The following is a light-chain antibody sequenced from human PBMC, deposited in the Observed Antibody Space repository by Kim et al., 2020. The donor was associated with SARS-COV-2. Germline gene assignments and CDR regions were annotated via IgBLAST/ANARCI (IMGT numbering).Light chain of an antibody. CDR1: ESVKTN. Sequence: VSPGETGTLSCAASESVKTNLALYQQQPGQSPRLFIDCASSRAPGIPARFSGSGSETDFTLHISSLQSEDCCVYFCQQYNKWPPWTFGQGTKVEI. J-gene: IGKJ1*01. CDR2: CAS. V-gene: IGKV3D-15*01. CDR3: QQYNKWPPWT.